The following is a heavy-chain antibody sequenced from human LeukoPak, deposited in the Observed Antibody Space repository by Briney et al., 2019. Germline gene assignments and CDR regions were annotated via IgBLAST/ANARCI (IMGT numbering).Heavy chain of an antibody. J-gene: IGHJ4*02. Sequence: ASVKVSCKVSGCTLTELSMHWVRQAPGKGLEWMGGFDPEDGETIYAQKLQGRVTMTEDTSTDTAYMELSSLRSEDTAVYYCATDTYYYGSGSYLLDYWGQGTLVTVSS. CDR3: ATDTYYYGSGSYLLDY. CDR2: FDPEDGET. V-gene: IGHV1-24*01. CDR1: GCTLTELS. D-gene: IGHD3-10*01.